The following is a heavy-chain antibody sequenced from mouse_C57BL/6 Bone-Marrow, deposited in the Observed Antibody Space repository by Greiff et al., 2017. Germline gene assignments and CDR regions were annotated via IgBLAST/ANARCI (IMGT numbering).Heavy chain of an antibody. D-gene: IGHD2-1*01. CDR3: TRDGNWYFDV. CDR1: GYTFTDYE. V-gene: IGHV1-15*01. Sequence: QVQLQQSGAELVRPGASVTLSCKASGYTFTDYEMHWVKQTPVHGLEWIGAIDPETGGTAYNQKFKGKAILTADKSSSTAYMELRSLTSEDSAVYYCTRDGNWYFDVGGTGTTVTVSS. CDR2: IDPETGGT. J-gene: IGHJ1*03.